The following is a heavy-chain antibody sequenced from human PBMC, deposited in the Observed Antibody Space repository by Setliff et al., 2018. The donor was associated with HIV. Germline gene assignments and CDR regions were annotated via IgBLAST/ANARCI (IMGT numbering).Heavy chain of an antibody. CDR1: GFNVSHNY. CDR2: IYSDGRT. Sequence: GGSLRLSCAASGFNVSHNYMTWVRQAPGKGLEWVYIIYSDGRTYNADSVKGRFTISRDNAKDSLYLQMNSLRAEDTAVYYCARERGVTPLGNYYYYYMDVWGKGTTVTVSS. CDR3: ARERGVTPLGNYYYYYMDV. V-gene: IGHV3-53*01. D-gene: IGHD2-21*02. J-gene: IGHJ6*03.